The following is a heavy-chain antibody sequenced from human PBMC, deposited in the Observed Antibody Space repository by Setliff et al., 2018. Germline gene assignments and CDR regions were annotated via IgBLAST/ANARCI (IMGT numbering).Heavy chain of an antibody. CDR3: VRAGFDAISNGLDY. V-gene: IGHV1-2*06. Sequence: ASVKVSCKASGYTFTGYYMHWVRQAPGQGLEWMGRISPHTGGTNSAQKFQGRVTMTRDTSVSTVYMELNSLRSDDTAVYYCVRAGFDAISNGLDYWGQGTLVPSPQ. CDR2: ISPHTGGT. J-gene: IGHJ4*02. CDR1: GYTFTGYY. D-gene: IGHD3-3*01.